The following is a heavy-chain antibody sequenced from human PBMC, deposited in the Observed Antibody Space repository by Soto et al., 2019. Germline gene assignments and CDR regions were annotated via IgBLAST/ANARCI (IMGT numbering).Heavy chain of an antibody. Sequence: QVQLVESGGGVVQPGRSLRLSCAASGFTFSSYGMHWVRQAPGKGLGWVAVIWYDGSNKYYADSVKGRFTISRDNSKNTLYLQMNSLRAEDTAVYYCATWARTTVTNDAFDIWGQGTMVTVSS. D-gene: IGHD4-17*01. CDR1: GFTFSSYG. J-gene: IGHJ3*02. V-gene: IGHV3-33*01. CDR2: IWYDGSNK. CDR3: ATWARTTVTNDAFDI.